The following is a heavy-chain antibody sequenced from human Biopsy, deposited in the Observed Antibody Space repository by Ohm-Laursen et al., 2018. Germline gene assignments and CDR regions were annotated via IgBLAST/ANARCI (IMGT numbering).Heavy chain of an antibody. CDR3: ARGSNEYGGLYFPH. J-gene: IGHJ1*01. CDR2: ISHTGYI. V-gene: IGHV4-59*08. D-gene: IGHD4-23*01. Sequence: GTLSLTCTVSGDSIRTYYWSWIRQPPGKGLEWIGHISHTGYISYKSSLKSRVTISLDTSRKHFSLRLTSLAAADTAVYYCARGSNEYGGLYFPHWGQGTLVTVSS. CDR1: GDSIRTYY.